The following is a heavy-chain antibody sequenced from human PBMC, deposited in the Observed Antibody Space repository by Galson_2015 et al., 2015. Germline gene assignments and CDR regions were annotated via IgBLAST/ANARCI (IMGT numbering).Heavy chain of an antibody. CDR3: ARDYYDSSGYYFIDY. V-gene: IGHV1-3*01. CDR2: INAGNGNT. D-gene: IGHD3-22*01. J-gene: IGHJ4*02. Sequence: SVKVSCKASGYTFTSYAMHWVRQAPGQRLEWMGWINAGNGNTKYSQKFQGRVTITRDTSTSTAYMELSSLRSEDTAVYYCARDYYDSSGYYFIDYWGQGTLVTVSS. CDR1: GYTFTSYA.